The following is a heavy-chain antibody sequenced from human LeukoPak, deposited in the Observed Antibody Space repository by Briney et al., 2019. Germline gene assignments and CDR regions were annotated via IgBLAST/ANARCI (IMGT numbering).Heavy chain of an antibody. CDR2: IYSGGST. D-gene: IGHD3-10*01. J-gene: IGHJ4*02. V-gene: IGHV3-53*01. CDR1: GFTVSSNY. CDR3: AKDPGRTYYYGSGSYYKGGFDY. Sequence: GGSLRLSCAASGFTVSSNYMSWVRQAPGKGLEWVSVIYSGGSTYYADSVKGRFTISRHNSKNTLYLQMNSLRAEDTAVYYCAKDPGRTYYYGSGSYYKGGFDYWGQGTLVTVSS.